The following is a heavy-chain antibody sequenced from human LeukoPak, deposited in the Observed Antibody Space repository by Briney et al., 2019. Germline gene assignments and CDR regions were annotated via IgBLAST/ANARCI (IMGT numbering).Heavy chain of an antibody. D-gene: IGHD3-3*01. V-gene: IGHV3-74*01. Sequence: PGGSLRLSCAASGFTFSSFWMHWVRQAPGKGLVWVSRINNDGSSTAYADSVKGRFTISRDNAKNTLYLQMNSLRAEDTALYYCARDSFVTISGGWNWFDPWGQGTLVTVSS. J-gene: IGHJ5*02. CDR2: INNDGSST. CDR1: GFTFSSFW. CDR3: ARDSFVTISGGWNWFDP.